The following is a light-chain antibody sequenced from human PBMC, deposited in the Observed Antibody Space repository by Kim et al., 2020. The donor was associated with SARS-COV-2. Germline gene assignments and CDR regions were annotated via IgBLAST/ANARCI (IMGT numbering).Light chain of an antibody. Sequence: GQSVTISCPGTTSDIGGYNSVSWYQGHPGKAPKLIIYDVTKRPSGVPDRFSGSKSGNTASLTISGLQGDDEAEYSCCSFAGSYTWVFGGGTQLTVL. CDR1: TSDIGGYNS. CDR3: CSFAGSYTWV. CDR2: DVT. J-gene: IGLJ3*02. V-gene: IGLV2-11*03.